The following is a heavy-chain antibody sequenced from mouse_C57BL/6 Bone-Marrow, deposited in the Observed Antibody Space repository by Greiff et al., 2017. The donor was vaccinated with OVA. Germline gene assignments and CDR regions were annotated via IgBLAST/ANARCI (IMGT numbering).Heavy chain of an antibody. CDR2: ISYDGSN. V-gene: IGHV3-6*01. CDR3: ARGSNYESFEY. J-gene: IGHJ3*01. Sequence: EVKLVEPGPGLVKPSQSLSLTCSATGYSITCGSYWNWIRQFPGNKLEWMGHISYDGSNIYNPSLQNRISLTRDTTKNQFFLKLNSVTTEDTATCYCARGSNYESFEYWGQGTLVTVSA. CDR1: GYSITCGSY. D-gene: IGHD2-5*01.